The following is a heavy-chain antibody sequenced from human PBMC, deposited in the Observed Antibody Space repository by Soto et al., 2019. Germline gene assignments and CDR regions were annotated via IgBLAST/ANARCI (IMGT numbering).Heavy chain of an antibody. CDR2: INPTGSIT. J-gene: IGHJ3*02. Sequence: ASVKVSCKASGYSFITSYHMHWVRQAPGQGLEWMGIINPTGSITRYSQKFQGRLTMTRDTSTATDYMELSNLTSEDTAVYFCARDTGYDHDAFDIWGQGTRVTVSS. CDR3: ARDTGYDHDAFDI. V-gene: IGHV1-46*01. D-gene: IGHD5-12*01. CDR1: GYSFITSYH.